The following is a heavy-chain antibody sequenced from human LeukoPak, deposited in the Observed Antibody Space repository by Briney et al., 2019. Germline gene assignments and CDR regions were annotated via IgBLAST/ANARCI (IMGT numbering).Heavy chain of an antibody. CDR3: ARNSGSYYVWFDP. V-gene: IGHV3-48*03. CDR2: ISSSGSTI. CDR1: GFTFSSYE. Sequence: GGSLRLSCAASGFTFSSYEMNWVRQAPGKGLEWVSYISSSGSTIYYADSVKGRFTISRDNAENPLYLQMNSLRAEDTAVYYCARNSGSYYVWFDPWGQGTLVTVSS. J-gene: IGHJ5*02. D-gene: IGHD1-26*01.